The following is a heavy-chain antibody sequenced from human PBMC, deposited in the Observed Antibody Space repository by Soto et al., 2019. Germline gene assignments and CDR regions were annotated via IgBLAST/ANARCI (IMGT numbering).Heavy chain of an antibody. D-gene: IGHD3-10*01. J-gene: IGHJ6*02. CDR2: IKSKTDGGTT. CDR3: TTEPRMVSYYYYGMDV. V-gene: IGHV3-15*07. Sequence: EVQLVESGGGLVKPGGSLRLSCAASGFTFSNAWMNWVRQAPGKGLEWVGRIKSKTDGGTTDYAAPVKGRFTISRDDSKNPLELQMNSLKTEETAVYYCTTEPRMVSYYYYGMDVWGQGTTVTVSS. CDR1: GFTFSNAW.